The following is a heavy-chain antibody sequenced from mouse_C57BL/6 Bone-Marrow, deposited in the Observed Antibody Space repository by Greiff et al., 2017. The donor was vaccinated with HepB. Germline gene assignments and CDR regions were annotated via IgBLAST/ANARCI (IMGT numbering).Heavy chain of an antibody. CDR2: IYPSDSET. J-gene: IGHJ4*01. CDR1: GYTFTSYW. Sequence: QVQLQQPGAELVRPGSSVKLSCKASGYTFTSYWMDWVKQRPGQGLEWIGNIYPSDSETHYNQKFKDKATLTVDKSSSIAYMQLSSLTSEDSAVYYCARNNWAMDYWGQGTSVTVSS. V-gene: IGHV1-61*01. CDR3: ARNNWAMDY.